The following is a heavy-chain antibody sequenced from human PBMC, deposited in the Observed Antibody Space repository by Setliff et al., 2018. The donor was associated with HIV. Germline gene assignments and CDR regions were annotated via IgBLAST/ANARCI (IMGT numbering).Heavy chain of an antibody. J-gene: IGHJ6*03. CDR3: ARIVAPGSHGPDYYMDV. V-gene: IGHV1-8*03. CDR1: GYIFMNND. CDR2: VNPNRGNT. D-gene: IGHD2-21*01. Sequence: ASVKVSCKASGYIFMNNDISWVRQAPGQGLEWVGWVNPNRGNTGFAQKFQGRLTITRDTSKSTVYMELSSLRSEDTGVYYCARIVAPGSHGPDYYMDVWGKGTTVPVSS.